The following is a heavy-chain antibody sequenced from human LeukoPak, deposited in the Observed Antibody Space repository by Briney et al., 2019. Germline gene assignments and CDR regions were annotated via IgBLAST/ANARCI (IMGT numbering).Heavy chain of an antibody. Sequence: GGSLRLSCTASGFTCGDYAMSWFRQAPGKGREGVGFIRSKAYGGTTEYAASVKGRFTISRDDSKSIAYLQMNSLKTEDTAVYYCTRGYCSSTSCPYYYYGMDVWGQGTTVTVSS. CDR3: TRGYCSSTSCPYYYYGMDV. J-gene: IGHJ6*02. CDR2: IRSKAYGGTT. V-gene: IGHV3-49*03. D-gene: IGHD2-2*01. CDR1: GFTCGDYA.